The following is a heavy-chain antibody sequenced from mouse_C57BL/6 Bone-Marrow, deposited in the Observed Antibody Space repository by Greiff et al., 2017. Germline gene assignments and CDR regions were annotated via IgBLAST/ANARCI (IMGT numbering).Heavy chain of an antibody. Sequence: QVQLKESGAELARPGASVKMSCKASGYTFTSYTMHWVKQRPGQGLEWIGYINPSSGYTKYNQKFKDKATLTADKSSSTADMQLSSLTSEDSAVYYCARSYSYYAMDYWGQGTSVTVSS. CDR2: INPSSGYT. D-gene: IGHD1-1*01. V-gene: IGHV1-4*01. CDR1: GYTFTSYT. J-gene: IGHJ4*01. CDR3: ARSYSYYAMDY.